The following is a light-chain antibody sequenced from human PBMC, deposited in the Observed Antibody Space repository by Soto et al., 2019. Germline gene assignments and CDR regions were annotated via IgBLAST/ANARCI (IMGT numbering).Light chain of an antibody. V-gene: IGLV2-11*01. CDR2: DDN. J-gene: IGLJ2*01. CDR1: ISDVGTYNY. CDR3: CSYAGGYTHVV. Sequence: QSALTQPRSVSGSPGQSVTISCTGTISDVGTYNYVSWYQQHPGKAPKLMIYDDNKRPSGVPDRLSGSKSGKTASLTISGLQAEDEADYYCCSYAGGYTHVVFGGGTKLTVL.